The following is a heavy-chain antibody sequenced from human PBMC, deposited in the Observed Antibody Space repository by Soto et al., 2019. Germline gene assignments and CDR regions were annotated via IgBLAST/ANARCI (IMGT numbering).Heavy chain of an antibody. CDR2: ISGSGGST. J-gene: IGHJ3*02. Sequence: EVQLLESGGGLVQRGGSLRLSCAASGFTFSSYAMSWVRQAPGKGLEWVSAISGSGGSTYYAGSVKGRVTISRDTSKNTLYQQMNSLRAEDTAVYYCAKDGLGATPHDAFDIWGQGTMVAVSS. CDR1: GFTFSSYA. V-gene: IGHV3-23*01. CDR3: AKDGLGATPHDAFDI. D-gene: IGHD1-26*01.